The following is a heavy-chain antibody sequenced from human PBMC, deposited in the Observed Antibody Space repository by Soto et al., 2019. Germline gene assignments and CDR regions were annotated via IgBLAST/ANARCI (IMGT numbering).Heavy chain of an antibody. D-gene: IGHD3-10*01. Sequence: QVQLVESGGGLVKPGGSLRLSCAASGFTFSDYYMSWIRQAPGKGLEWVSYISSSSSYTNYADSVKGRFTISRDNAKNSLYLQMNSLRAEDTAVYYCARVAMVRGVIWANDYWGQGTLVTVSS. J-gene: IGHJ4*02. CDR1: GFTFSDYY. CDR3: ARVAMVRGVIWANDY. CDR2: ISSSSSYT. V-gene: IGHV3-11*05.